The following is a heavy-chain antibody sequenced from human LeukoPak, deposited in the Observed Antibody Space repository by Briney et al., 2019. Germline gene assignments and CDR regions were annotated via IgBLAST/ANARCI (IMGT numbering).Heavy chain of an antibody. CDR2: INHSGST. CDR1: GGSFSGYY. J-gene: IGHJ4*02. D-gene: IGHD4-17*01. V-gene: IGHV4-34*01. CDR3: ARLGPGFPDTTVTNFDY. Sequence: SETLSLTCAVYGGSFSGYYWRWIRQPPGKGLEWIGEINHSGSTNYNPSLKSRVTISVDTSKNQFSLKLSSVTAADTAVYYCARLGPGFPDTTVTNFDYWGQGTLVTVSS.